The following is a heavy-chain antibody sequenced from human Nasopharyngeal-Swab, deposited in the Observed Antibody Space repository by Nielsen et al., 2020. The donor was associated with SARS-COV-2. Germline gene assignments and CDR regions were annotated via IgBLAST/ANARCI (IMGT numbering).Heavy chain of an antibody. J-gene: IGHJ4*02. D-gene: IGHD2-15*01. Sequence: VRQAPGKGLEWVANIKQDGSEKYYADSVEGRFTISRDNAKNSLYLQMNSLRAEDTAVYYCAREDGSGSPFDSWGQGTLVTVSS. CDR3: AREDGSGSPFDS. V-gene: IGHV3-7*01. CDR2: IKQDGSEK.